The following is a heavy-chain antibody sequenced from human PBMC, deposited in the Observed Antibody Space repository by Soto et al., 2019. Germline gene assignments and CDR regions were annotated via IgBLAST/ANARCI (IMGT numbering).Heavy chain of an antibody. J-gene: IGHJ4*02. V-gene: IGHV4-34*01. Sequence: SETLSLTCAVYGGSFSGYYWSWIRQPPGKGLEWIGEINHSGRTNYNPSLKSRVTISIDTSKNQLPLKLTSVTAADTAVYYCARGQDYYDSSDFYNGLFDYWGQGTLVTVSS. CDR3: ARGQDYYDSSDFYNGLFDY. CDR1: GGSFSGYY. CDR2: INHSGRT. D-gene: IGHD3-22*01.